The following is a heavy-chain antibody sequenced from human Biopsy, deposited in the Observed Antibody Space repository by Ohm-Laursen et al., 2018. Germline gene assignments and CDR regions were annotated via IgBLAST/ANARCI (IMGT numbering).Heavy chain of an antibody. CDR3: ATKLTGYFHH. V-gene: IGHV1-69*06. Sequence: SSVKVSCKAPGGTFSNYGVNWVRQAPGQGLEWLGGNIPILGTGNYAQKFQDRVTVAAGTSTSTATMELRSLRSDGTAVYYCATKLTGYFHHWGQGTLVIVSS. D-gene: IGHD3-9*01. J-gene: IGHJ1*01. CDR1: GGTFSNYG. CDR2: NIPILGTG.